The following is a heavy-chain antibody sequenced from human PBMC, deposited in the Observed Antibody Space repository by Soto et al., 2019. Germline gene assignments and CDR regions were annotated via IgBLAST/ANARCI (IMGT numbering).Heavy chain of an antibody. CDR3: ARGGGVGVAGSAAFDM. CDR2: INPATGAA. D-gene: IGHD3-3*01. CDR1: GYPVTAYY. J-gene: IGHJ3*02. Sequence: QLHLVQSGAVVKKPGASVTVSCSASGYPVTAYYMHWVRQAPGRGLERMGGINPATGAAKYTQTFRGRVTFTRDTSTSTVFMELSGRTSEDKAVFYCARGGGVGVAGSAAFDMWGQGTLVTVSS. V-gene: IGHV1-2*02.